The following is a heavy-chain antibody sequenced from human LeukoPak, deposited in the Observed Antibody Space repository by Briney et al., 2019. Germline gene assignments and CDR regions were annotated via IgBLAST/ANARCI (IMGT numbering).Heavy chain of an antibody. CDR2: INPNSGGT. CDR1: GYTFTGYY. J-gene: IGHJ4*02. CDR3: AREPIDSDSGSYGAYDY. Sequence: GASVKVSCKASGYTFTGYYMHWVRQAPGQGLEWMGWINPNSGGTNYAQKFQGRVTMTRDTSISTAYMELSSLRSDDTAVYYCAREPIDSDSGSYGAYDYWGQGTLVTVSS. D-gene: IGHD1-26*01. V-gene: IGHV1-2*02.